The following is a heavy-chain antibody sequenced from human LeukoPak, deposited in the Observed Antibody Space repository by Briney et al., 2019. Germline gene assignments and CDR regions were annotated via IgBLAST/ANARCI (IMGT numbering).Heavy chain of an antibody. J-gene: IGHJ5*02. CDR1: GGTFSSYA. CDR3: ARDPTVGDYGYNWFDP. CDR2: IIPILDTA. D-gene: IGHD4-17*01. V-gene: IGHV1-69*06. Sequence: SVKVSCKASGGTFSSYALSWVRQAPGQGLEWMGVIIPILDTAKYAQKFQGRVTITADKSTNTADMELSSLRSEDTAVYYCARDPTVGDYGYNWFDPWGQGTLVTVSS.